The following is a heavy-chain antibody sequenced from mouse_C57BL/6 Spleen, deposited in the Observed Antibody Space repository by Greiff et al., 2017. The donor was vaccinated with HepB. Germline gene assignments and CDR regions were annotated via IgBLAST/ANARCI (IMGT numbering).Heavy chain of an antibody. CDR2: IYPGDGDT. CDR3: ARTGYSLDY. V-gene: IGHV1-82*01. Sequence: QVQLQQSGPELVKPGASVKISCKASGYAFSSSWMNWVKQRPGKGLEWIGRIYPGDGDTNYNGKFKGKATLTADKSSSTAYMQLSSLISEDSAVYFCARTGYSLDYWGQGTTLTVSS. D-gene: IGHD2-12*01. CDR1: GYAFSSSW. J-gene: IGHJ2*01.